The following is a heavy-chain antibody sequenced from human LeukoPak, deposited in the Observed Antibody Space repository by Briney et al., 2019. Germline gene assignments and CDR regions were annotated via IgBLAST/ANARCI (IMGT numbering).Heavy chain of an antibody. D-gene: IGHD3-10*01. J-gene: IGHJ4*02. CDR2: INPSNSGT. V-gene: IGHV1-2*06. CDR3: ATEDGVN. Sequence: GASVKVSCEASGYTFTGYYMHWVRQAPGQGLEWMGRINPSNSGTNYAQKFQGRVTMTRDTSISTAYMELSRLRSDDTAVYYCATEDGVNWGQGTLVTVSS. CDR1: GYTFTGYY.